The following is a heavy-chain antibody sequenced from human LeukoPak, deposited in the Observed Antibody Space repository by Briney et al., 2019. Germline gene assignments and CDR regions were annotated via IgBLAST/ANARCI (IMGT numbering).Heavy chain of an antibody. CDR3: ARGHDSSSPGLYYYYYIDV. CDR2: IIPIFGTA. V-gene: IGHV1-69*05. D-gene: IGHD6-6*01. CDR1: GGTFSSYA. J-gene: IGHJ6*03. Sequence: SVKVSCKASGGTFSSYAISWVRQAPGQGLEWMGGIIPIFGTANYAQKFQGRVTITTDESTSTAYMELSSLRSEDTAVYYCARGHDSSSPGLYYYYYIDVWGKGTTVTVSS.